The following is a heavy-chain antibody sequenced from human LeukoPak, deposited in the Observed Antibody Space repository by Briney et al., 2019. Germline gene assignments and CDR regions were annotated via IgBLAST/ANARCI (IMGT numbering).Heavy chain of an antibody. CDR1: GFTLNEHD. J-gene: IGHJ5*02. D-gene: IGHD6-13*01. CDR2: ISYDGSNK. Sequence: PGGSLRLSCAVSGFTLNEHDMHWVRQAPGKGLEWVTIISYDGSNKYYADSVKGRFTISRDNSKNTLYPQMNSLRTEDTAVYYCARGDKQLVFNRNKGGFDPWGQGTLVTVSS. V-gene: IGHV3-30*04. CDR3: ARGDKQLVFNRNKGGFDP.